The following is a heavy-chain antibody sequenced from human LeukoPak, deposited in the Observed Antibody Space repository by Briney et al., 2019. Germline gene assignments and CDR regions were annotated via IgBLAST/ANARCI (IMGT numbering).Heavy chain of an antibody. CDR2: ISWNSGSI. CDR1: GFTFDDYA. CDR3: AKDKVTGTTGDYFDY. J-gene: IGHJ4*02. Sequence: GRSLRLSSAASGFTFDDYAMHWVRQAPGKGLEWVSGISWNSGSIGYADSVKGRFTISRDNAKNSLYLQMNSLRAEDTALYYCAKDKVTGTTGDYFDYWGQGTLVTVSS. V-gene: IGHV3-9*01. D-gene: IGHD1-7*01.